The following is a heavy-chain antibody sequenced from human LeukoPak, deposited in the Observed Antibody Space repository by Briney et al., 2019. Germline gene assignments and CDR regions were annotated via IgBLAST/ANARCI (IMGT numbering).Heavy chain of an antibody. CDR3: AKAHYDSSGYYYCSFDY. D-gene: IGHD3-22*01. CDR1: GFTFSSYA. J-gene: IGHJ4*02. CDR2: ISGSGGST. Sequence: EGSLRLSCAASGFTFSSYAMSWVRQAPGKGLEWVSAISGSGGSTYYADSVKGRFTISRDNSKNTLYLQMNSLRAEDTAVYYCAKAHYDSSGYYYCSFDYWGQGTLVTVSS. V-gene: IGHV3-23*01.